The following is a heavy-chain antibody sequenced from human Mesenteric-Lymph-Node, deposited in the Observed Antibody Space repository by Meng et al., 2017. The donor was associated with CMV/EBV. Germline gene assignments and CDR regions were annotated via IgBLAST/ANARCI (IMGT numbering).Heavy chain of an antibody. D-gene: IGHD3-10*01. CDR3: ARGSRYYYGSGSWYYFDY. V-gene: IGHV4-34*01. Sequence: SVSGDYWSGIRQHQGRGLEWIEEINHSGSTNYNPSLKSRVTRSVDTSKNQFSLKLSSVTAADTAVYYCARGSRYYYGSGSWYYFDYWGQGTLVTVSS. J-gene: IGHJ4*02. CDR2: INHSGST. CDR1: SVSGDY.